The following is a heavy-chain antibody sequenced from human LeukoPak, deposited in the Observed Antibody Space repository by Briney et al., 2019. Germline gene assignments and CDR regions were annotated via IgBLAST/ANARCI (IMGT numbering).Heavy chain of an antibody. J-gene: IGHJ5*02. Sequence: SQTLPVTCTVSGGSISSGDYYWSWIRQPPGKGLEWIAYMYYSGSTYYNPFLKSRVTMSADTSKNQLSLKLSSVTAADTAVYYCARPYYYDSRIDPWGQGILGTVSS. V-gene: IGHV4-30-4*01. CDR1: GGSISSGDYY. D-gene: IGHD3-22*01. CDR2: MYYSGST. CDR3: ARPYYYDSRIDP.